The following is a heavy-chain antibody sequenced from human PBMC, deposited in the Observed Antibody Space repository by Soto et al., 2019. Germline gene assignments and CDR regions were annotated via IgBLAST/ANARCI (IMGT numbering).Heavy chain of an antibody. J-gene: IGHJ3*02. CDR2: IYYSGST. Sequence: SETLSLTCTVSGGSISSYYWSWIRQPPGKGLEWIGYIYYSGSTNYNPSLKSRVTISVDTSKNQFSLKLSSVTAADTAVYYCASLSLSSGVVPAASDAFDIWGQGTMVTVSS. CDR3: ASLSLSSGVVPAASDAFDI. CDR1: GGSISSYY. D-gene: IGHD2-2*01. V-gene: IGHV4-59*01.